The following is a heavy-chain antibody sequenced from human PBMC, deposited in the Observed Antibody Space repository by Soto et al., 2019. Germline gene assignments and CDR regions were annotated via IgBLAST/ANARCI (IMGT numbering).Heavy chain of an antibody. CDR3: ARLGGYCDRTGCYGYYGLDV. CDR1: GGSISSGDYY. V-gene: IGHV4-30-4*01. Sequence: PSETLSLTCTVSGGSISSGDYYWSWIRQPPGKGLEWIGYIYYSGSTYYNPSLESRVTISVDASKNDFSLKVTSATVADTATYYCARLGGYCDRTGCYGYYGLDVWGQGTSVTVSS. J-gene: IGHJ6*02. CDR2: IYYSGST. D-gene: IGHD2-15*01.